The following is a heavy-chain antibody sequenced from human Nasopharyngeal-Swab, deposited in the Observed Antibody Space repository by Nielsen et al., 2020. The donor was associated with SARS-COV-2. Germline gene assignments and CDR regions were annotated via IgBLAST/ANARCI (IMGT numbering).Heavy chain of an antibody. Sequence: GGSLRLSCAASEFTFSTYAMSWVRQAPGKGLEWFSAISGSDGSTYYADSVKGRFTISRDNSKNTLYLQMNSLRAEDTAVYYCAKARGRSTTRTLNFDYWGQGTLVTVSS. J-gene: IGHJ4*02. CDR3: AKARGRSTTRTLNFDY. CDR1: EFTFSTYA. D-gene: IGHD2-2*01. V-gene: IGHV3-23*01. CDR2: ISGSDGST.